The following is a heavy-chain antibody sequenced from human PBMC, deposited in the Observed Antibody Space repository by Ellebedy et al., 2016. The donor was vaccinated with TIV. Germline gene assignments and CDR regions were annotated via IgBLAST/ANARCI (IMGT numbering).Heavy chain of an antibody. Sequence: GESLKISXAASGFTFSSYAMSWVRQAPGKGLEWVSAISGSGGSTYYADSVKGRFTISRDNSKNTLYLQMNSLRAEDTAVYYCARGGPYYYYYMDVWGKGTTVTVSS. V-gene: IGHV3-23*01. CDR1: GFTFSSYA. J-gene: IGHJ6*03. CDR3: ARGGPYYYYYMDV. CDR2: ISGSGGST.